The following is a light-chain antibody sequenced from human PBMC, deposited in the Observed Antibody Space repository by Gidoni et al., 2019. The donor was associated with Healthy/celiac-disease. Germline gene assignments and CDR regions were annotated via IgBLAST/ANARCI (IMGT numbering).Light chain of an antibody. CDR2: AAS. V-gene: IGKV1-39*01. CDR1: QSISSY. J-gene: IGKJ4*01. CDR3: QQSYSTLPFT. Sequence: DIQMTRSPSSLSASVGDRVTITCRASQSISSYLNWYQQKPGKAPKLLIYAASSLQSGVPSRFSGSGSGTDFTLTISSLQPEDFATYYCQQSYSTLPFTFGGGTKVEIK.